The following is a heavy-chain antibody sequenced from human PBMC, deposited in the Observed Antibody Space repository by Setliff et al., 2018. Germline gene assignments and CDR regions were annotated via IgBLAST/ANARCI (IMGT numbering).Heavy chain of an antibody. J-gene: IGHJ4*02. D-gene: IGHD1-26*01. Sequence: SETLSLTCSVSGASIASGGFYWTWIRQPAGKGLEWIGHISPSGSTTYNPSVKSRVTISLDTSKNHFSLKLDSVHAADTALYYCARSPSSGAYWNPRPFYSDYWARGTLVTVS. CDR2: ISPSGST. CDR3: ARSPSSGAYWNPRPFYSDY. CDR1: GASIASGGFY. V-gene: IGHV4-61*09.